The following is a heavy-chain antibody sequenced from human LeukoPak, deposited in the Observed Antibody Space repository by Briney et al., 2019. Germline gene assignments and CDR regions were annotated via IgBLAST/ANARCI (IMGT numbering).Heavy chain of an antibody. J-gene: IGHJ6*02. V-gene: IGHV3-74*01. CDR2: INTDDSST. D-gene: IGHD3-10*01. CDR1: GFTFSSYW. Sequence: GGSLRLSCAASGFTFSSYWMHWVRQAPGKGLVWVSHINTDDSSTTYADSVKGRFTISRDNAKNTLYLQMNSLRAADTAVYYCARAGRGWFGSMDVWGQGTTVTVSS. CDR3: ARAGRGWFGSMDV.